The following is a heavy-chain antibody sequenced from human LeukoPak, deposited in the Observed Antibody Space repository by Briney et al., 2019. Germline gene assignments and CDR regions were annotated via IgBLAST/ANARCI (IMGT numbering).Heavy chain of an antibody. J-gene: IGHJ4*02. CDR1: GGSMSSYY. Sequence: SGTLSLTCTVSGGSMSSYYWSWIRQPPGKGLEWIGYIYYSGSTKYNPSLKSRVTISVDTSKNQFSLKLSSVTAADTAVYYCARGARAGYNLEPFDYWGQGTLVTVSS. CDR3: ARGARAGYNLEPFDY. D-gene: IGHD5-24*01. CDR2: IYYSGST. V-gene: IGHV4-59*08.